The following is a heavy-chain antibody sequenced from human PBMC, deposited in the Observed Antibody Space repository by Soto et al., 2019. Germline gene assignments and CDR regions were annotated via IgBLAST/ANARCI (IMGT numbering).Heavy chain of an antibody. J-gene: IGHJ5*02. Sequence: PSETLSLTCAVSGGPISSSNWWSWVRQPPGKGPEWIGEIYHSGSTNYNPSLKSRVTISVDKSKNQFSLKLSSVTAADTAVYYCARGSRFLEWSRSNWFDPWGQGTLVTVSS. V-gene: IGHV4-4*02. CDR2: IYHSGST. CDR1: GGPISSSNW. D-gene: IGHD3-3*01. CDR3: ARGSRFLEWSRSNWFDP.